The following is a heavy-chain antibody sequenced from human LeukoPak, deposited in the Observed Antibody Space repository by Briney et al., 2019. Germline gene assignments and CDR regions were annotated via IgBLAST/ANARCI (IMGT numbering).Heavy chain of an antibody. V-gene: IGHV3-48*01. D-gene: IGHD6-19*01. CDR3: ARVGEVAGTRFDY. CDR1: GFTFSSYE. J-gene: IGHJ4*02. Sequence: GGSLRLSCAASGFTFSSYEMNWVRQAPGKGLEWVSSISSSSSTIYYADSVKGRFTISRDNAKNSLYLQMNSLRAEDTAVYYCARVGEVAGTRFDYWGQGTLVTVSS. CDR2: ISSSSSTI.